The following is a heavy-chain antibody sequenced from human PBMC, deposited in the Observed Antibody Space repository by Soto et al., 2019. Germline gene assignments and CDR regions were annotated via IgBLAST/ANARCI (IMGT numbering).Heavy chain of an antibody. CDR2: IKQDGSEK. D-gene: IGHD3-3*01. V-gene: IGHV3-7*01. Sequence: EVQLVESGGGLVQPGGSLRLSCAASGFTFSRYWMSWVRQAPGKGLEWVANIKQDGSEKYYVESVKGRFTMSRDNTKNSLYLQMNSLRAEDTAVYYCVRDDTRRNNDLWSGHYTTDAFEIWGQGRMVTVSS. J-gene: IGHJ3*02. CDR1: GFTFSRYW. CDR3: VRDDTRRNNDLWSGHYTTDAFEI.